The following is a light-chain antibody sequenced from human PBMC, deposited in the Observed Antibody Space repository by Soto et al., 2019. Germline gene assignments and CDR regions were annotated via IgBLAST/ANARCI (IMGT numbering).Light chain of an antibody. Sequence: IQLTQSPSSLSASVGDRVTITCRPSQGISNYLAWYKQRPGKAPKLLIYAASTLQSGVPSRFSGSGSATDFTLTISSLQPEDFATYYCQQLNSYPITFGQGTRLEI. CDR3: QQLNSYPIT. V-gene: IGKV1-9*01. CDR1: QGISNY. CDR2: AAS. J-gene: IGKJ5*01.